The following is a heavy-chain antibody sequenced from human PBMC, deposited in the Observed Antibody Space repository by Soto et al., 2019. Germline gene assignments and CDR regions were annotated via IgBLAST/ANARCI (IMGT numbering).Heavy chain of an antibody. J-gene: IGHJ4*02. Sequence: QITLKESGPTLVKPTQTLTLTCTFSGFSLSTSGVGVGWIRQPPGKALEWLALIYWNDDKRYSPSLKRRLNSPKDTSKNQLVLTMTMMNPVITAKYTCAHSDDNVFWRGYYRTSEFDYWGQGTLVTVSS. V-gene: IGHV2-5*01. D-gene: IGHD3-3*01. CDR2: IYWNDDK. CDR1: GFSLSTSGVG. CDR3: AHSDDNVFWRGYYRTSEFDY.